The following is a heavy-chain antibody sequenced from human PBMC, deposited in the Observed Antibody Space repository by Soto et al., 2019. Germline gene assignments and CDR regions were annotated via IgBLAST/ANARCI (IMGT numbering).Heavy chain of an antibody. V-gene: IGHV5-51*01. D-gene: IGHD4-4*01. Sequence: GEFLKISCKGSGYTFTDYWIGWVRQLPGKGLEWMGIIYPGDSDTRYSPSFHGHVTITVDKSTSTAYLQWNTLKASDTAMYYCARHLSNFRYSYSAMDVWGQGTTVPVSS. CDR1: GYTFTDYW. CDR3: ARHLSNFRYSYSAMDV. CDR2: IYPGDSDT. J-gene: IGHJ6*02.